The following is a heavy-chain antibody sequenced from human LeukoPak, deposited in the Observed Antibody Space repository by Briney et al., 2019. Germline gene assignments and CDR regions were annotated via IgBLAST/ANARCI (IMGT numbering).Heavy chain of an antibody. CDR3: ARGDGGWYGTEDY. Sequence: PSETRSLTWTVSGGSISSYYWSWIRQTPGKGLEWIGYIYYSGSTNYNPSLKSRVTISVDTSKNQFSLKLSSVTAADTAVYYCARGDGGWYGTEDYWGQGTLVTVSS. D-gene: IGHD6-19*01. CDR1: GGSISSYY. J-gene: IGHJ4*02. V-gene: IGHV4-59*01. CDR2: IYYSGST.